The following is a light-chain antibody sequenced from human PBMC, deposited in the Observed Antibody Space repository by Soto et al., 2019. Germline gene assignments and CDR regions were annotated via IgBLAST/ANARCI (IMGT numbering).Light chain of an antibody. V-gene: IGKV1-39*01. CDR3: QQSFDTPPIT. CDR1: HDISTY. Sequence: DIQMSQSPSSLSASIGDRVTMTCRASHDISTYLNWYQQKPGKAPKLLIFSAVNLQSGVPSRFSAIGSGTHFTLTISSLQPDDFATYYCQQSFDTPPITFGQGTRL. CDR2: SAV. J-gene: IGKJ5*01.